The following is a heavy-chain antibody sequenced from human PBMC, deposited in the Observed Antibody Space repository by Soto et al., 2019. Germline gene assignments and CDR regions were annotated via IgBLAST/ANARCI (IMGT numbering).Heavy chain of an antibody. V-gene: IGHV4-59*01. Sequence: QVQLQESGPGLVKPSETLSLTYTVSGASINNYYCNWVRQPPGKGLEWIGSIHYSGTTHYNPSLERRVTISADSAKNQFSLKLNSVTAADTAVYYCSGDTYGMDVWGQGTTVTVSS. CDR3: SGDTYGMDV. CDR2: IHYSGTT. CDR1: GASINNYY. J-gene: IGHJ6*02.